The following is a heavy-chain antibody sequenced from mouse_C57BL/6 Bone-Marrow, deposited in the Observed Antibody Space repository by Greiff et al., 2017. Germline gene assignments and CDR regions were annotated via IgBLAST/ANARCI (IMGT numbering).Heavy chain of an antibody. CDR1: GFNIKDDY. Sequence: VHVKQSGAELVRPGASVKLSCTASGFNIKDDYMHWVKQRPEQGLEWIGWIDPENGDTEYASKFQGKATITADTSSNTAYLQLSSLTSEDTAVYYCTTFYYDYDGPPYWYCDVWGTGTTVTVSS. J-gene: IGHJ1*03. V-gene: IGHV14-4*01. CDR2: IDPENGDT. D-gene: IGHD2-4*01. CDR3: TTFYYDYDGPPYWYCDV.